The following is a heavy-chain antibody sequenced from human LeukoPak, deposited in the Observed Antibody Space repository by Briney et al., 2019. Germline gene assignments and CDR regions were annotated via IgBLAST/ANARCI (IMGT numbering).Heavy chain of an antibody. D-gene: IGHD3-22*01. CDR2: IYTSGST. J-gene: IGHJ4*02. CDR3: ARADDTYYYDSSGYYSKPLFDY. CDR1: GGSISSYY. V-gene: IGHV4-4*07. Sequence: SETLSLTCTVSGGSISSYYWSWIRQPAGKGLEWIGRIYTSGSTNYNLSLKSRVTMSVDTSKNQFSLKLSSVTAADTAVYYCARADDTYYYDSSGYYSKPLFDYWGQGTLVTVSS.